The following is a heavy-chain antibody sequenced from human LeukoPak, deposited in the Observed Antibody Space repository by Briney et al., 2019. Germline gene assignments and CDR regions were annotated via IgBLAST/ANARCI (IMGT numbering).Heavy chain of an antibody. V-gene: IGHV1-69*01. Sequence: SVKVSCKASGGTFSSYAISWVRQAPGQGLEWMGGIIPIFGTANYAQKFQGRVTITADESTSTAYMELSSLRSEDTAVYYCARRGLGYSSGYQDIHFDYWGQGTLVTVSS. CDR2: IIPIFGTA. D-gene: IGHD3-22*01. J-gene: IGHJ4*02. CDR3: ARRGLGYSSGYQDIHFDY. CDR1: GGTFSSYA.